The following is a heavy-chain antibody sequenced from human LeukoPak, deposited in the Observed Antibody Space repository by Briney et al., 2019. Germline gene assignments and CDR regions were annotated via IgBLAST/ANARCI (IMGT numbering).Heavy chain of an antibody. J-gene: IGHJ4*02. Sequence: SETLSLTCTVSSGSISTSNYYWGWVRQPPGKALEWIGNIFYSGSTYYSPSLKSRVTISLDTSRNQFSLKLNSVTAADTAVYYCARGVAPDRYCSGGSCYAPPYYFDYWGQGTLVTVSS. CDR1: SGSISTSNYY. CDR3: ARGVAPDRYCSGGSCYAPPYYFDY. D-gene: IGHD2-15*01. CDR2: IFYSGST. V-gene: IGHV4-39*07.